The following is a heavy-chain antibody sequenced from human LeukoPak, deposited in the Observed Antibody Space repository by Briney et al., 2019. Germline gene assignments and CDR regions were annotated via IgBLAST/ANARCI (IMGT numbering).Heavy chain of an antibody. CDR2: INPNSGGT. CDR3: ARVVVAATLRFDY. V-gene: IGHV1-2*06. J-gene: IGHJ4*02. D-gene: IGHD2-15*01. CDR1: GYTVTSNY. Sequence: GASVKVSCKASGYTVTSNYMHWVRQAPGQGLEWMGRINPNSGGTNYAQKFQGRVTMTRDTSISTAYMELSRLRSDDTAVYYCARVVVAATLRFDYWGQGTLVTVSS.